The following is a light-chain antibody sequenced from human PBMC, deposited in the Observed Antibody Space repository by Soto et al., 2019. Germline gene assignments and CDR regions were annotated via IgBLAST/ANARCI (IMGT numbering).Light chain of an antibody. Sequence: IQMTQSPSYLATSVGHTVHITCRASQGISNDLGWYQQKPGKAPKRLISGASSLQSGVTSRFSGSGSGTDFTLTISSLQTEEFVSYDCQQSYSSPFTVGPLNKVDNK. CDR2: GAS. J-gene: IGKJ3*01. V-gene: IGKV1-39*01. CDR1: QGISND. CDR3: QQSYSSPFT.